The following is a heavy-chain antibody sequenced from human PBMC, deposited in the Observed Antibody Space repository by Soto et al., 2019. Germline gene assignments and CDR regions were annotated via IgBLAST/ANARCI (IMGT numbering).Heavy chain of an antibody. Sequence: SETLSLTCAVSGDSISRGYHWAWIRQPPGKGLEWVASIYHSVTTYYNPSLTGRLTISVDTSKNEFSLKVSSVTDADSAVYYCGSTHNVGYYPYWGQGILVAVSS. D-gene: IGHD2-2*03. CDR2: IYHSVTT. CDR1: GDSISRGYH. J-gene: IGHJ4*02. CDR3: GSTHNVGYYPY. V-gene: IGHV4-38-2*01.